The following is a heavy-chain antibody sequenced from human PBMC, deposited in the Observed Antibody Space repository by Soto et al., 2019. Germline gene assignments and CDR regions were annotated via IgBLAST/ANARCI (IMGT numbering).Heavy chain of an antibody. CDR3: GRTIFGWPIWFDP. D-gene: IGHD3-10*02. CDR2: INHSGST. Sequence: SETLSLTCAVYGGSFSGYYWTWIRQPPGTGLEWIGEINHSGSTNYNPSLKSRVTISVDKSKNQFSLKLSSVTAADTPVYYCGRTIFGWPIWFDPPGPGPLVTGS. CDR1: GGSFSGYY. J-gene: IGHJ5*02. V-gene: IGHV4-34*01.